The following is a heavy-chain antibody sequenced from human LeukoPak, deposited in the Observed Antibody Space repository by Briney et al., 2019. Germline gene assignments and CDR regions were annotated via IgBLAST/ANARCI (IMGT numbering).Heavy chain of an antibody. CDR1: GGSFSGYY. Sequence: SETLSLTCAVHGGSFSGYYWSWIRQPPGKGLEWIGYIYYSGSTNYNPSLKSRVTISVDTSKNQFSLKLSSVTAADTAVYYCARVLYYYDSSGYYYDAFDIWGQGTMVTVSS. CDR2: IYYSGST. CDR3: ARVLYYYDSSGYYYDAFDI. D-gene: IGHD3-22*01. V-gene: IGHV4-59*01. J-gene: IGHJ3*02.